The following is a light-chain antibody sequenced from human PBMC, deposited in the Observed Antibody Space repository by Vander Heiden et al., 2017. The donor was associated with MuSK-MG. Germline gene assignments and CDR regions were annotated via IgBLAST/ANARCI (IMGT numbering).Light chain of an antibody. CDR2: EVS. CDR1: SSDVGDYNY. Sequence: QSALTQPASLSGSPGQAITIPCTGTSSDVGDYNYVSWYQQHPGKAPKLLIYEVSNRPSGVSHRFSGSKSGNTASLTISGLQAEDESDYYCSSYTTSSTLLVFGGGTKLTVL. J-gene: IGLJ2*01. V-gene: IGLV2-14*01. CDR3: SSYTTSSTLLV.